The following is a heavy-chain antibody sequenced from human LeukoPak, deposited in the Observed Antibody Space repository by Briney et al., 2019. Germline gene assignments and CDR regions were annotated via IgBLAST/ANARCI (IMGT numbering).Heavy chain of an antibody. Sequence: PSETLSLTCTVSGGSISNYYWSWIRQPPGKGLEWIGFIYYSGSTNYNPSLKSRVTISVETSKNQFSLRLSSVTAADTAVYFCARGILRDYYDSSGFYHRGGVGYWGQGTLVTVSS. CDR1: GGSISNYY. D-gene: IGHD3-22*01. CDR2: IYYSGST. V-gene: IGHV4-59*08. J-gene: IGHJ4*02. CDR3: ARGILRDYYDSSGFYHRGGVGY.